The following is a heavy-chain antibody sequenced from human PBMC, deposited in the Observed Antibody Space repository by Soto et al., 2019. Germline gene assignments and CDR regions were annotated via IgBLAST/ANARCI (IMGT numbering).Heavy chain of an antibody. CDR1: GGTFSSYA. Sequence: ASVKVSCKASGGTFSSYAISWVRQAPGQGLEWMGGIIPIFGTANYAQKFQGRVTITADESTSTAYMELSSLRSEDTAVYYCARALGYCTNGVCYTGDWFDPWGQGTLVTVSS. CDR3: ARALGYCTNGVCYTGDWFDP. J-gene: IGHJ5*02. D-gene: IGHD2-8*01. V-gene: IGHV1-69*13. CDR2: IIPIFGTA.